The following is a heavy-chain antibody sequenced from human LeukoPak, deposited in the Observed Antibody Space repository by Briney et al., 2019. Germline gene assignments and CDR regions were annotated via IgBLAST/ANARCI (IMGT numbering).Heavy chain of an antibody. CDR3: ARDNNYYGSGSYHDY. J-gene: IGHJ4*02. V-gene: IGHV4-39*07. CDR2: IYYSGST. D-gene: IGHD3-10*01. CDR1: GGSISSRSYY. Sequence: SETLSLTCTVSGGSISSRSYYWGWIRQPPGKGLEWIGSIYYSGSTYYNPSLQSRVTISVDTSKNQFSLKLSSVTAADTAVYYCARDNNYYGSGSYHDYWGQGTLVTVSS.